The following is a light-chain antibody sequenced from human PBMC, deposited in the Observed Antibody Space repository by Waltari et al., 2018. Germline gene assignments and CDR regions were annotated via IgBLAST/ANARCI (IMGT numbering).Light chain of an antibody. CDR3: QQSYGTLVT. J-gene: IGKJ5*01. CDR1: QSIRNY. Sequence: DIQMTQSPSALSASVGDRVTITCRASQSIRNYLNWYQQKPGKPPKVLIYGASSLQSGVPSRFSGSGSGTDFTLIINNLQPEDFAVYYCQQSYGTLVTFGQGTRLEIK. CDR2: GAS. V-gene: IGKV1-39*01.